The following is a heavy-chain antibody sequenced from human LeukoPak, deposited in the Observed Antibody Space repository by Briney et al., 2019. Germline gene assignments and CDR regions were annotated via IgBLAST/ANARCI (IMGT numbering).Heavy chain of an antibody. V-gene: IGHV4-39*01. CDR2: IYYSGST. CDR3: ARGHKLPRYAFDI. CDR1: GGSISSSSYY. Sequence: SETLSLTCTVSGGSISSSSYYWGWIRQPPGKGLEWIGGIYYSGSTYYNPSLKSRVTISVDTSKNQFSLKLSSVTAADTAVYYCARGHKLPRYAFDIWGQGTMVTVSS. D-gene: IGHD2-15*01. J-gene: IGHJ3*02.